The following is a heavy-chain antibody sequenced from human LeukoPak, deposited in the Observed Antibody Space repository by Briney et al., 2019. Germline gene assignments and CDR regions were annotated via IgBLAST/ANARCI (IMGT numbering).Heavy chain of an antibody. V-gene: IGHV3-23*01. CDR3: AKGLRTGVGPYMGYHYYMGV. CDR1: GFTFSSYA. D-gene: IGHD3-16*01. J-gene: IGHJ6*03. CDR2: INDNGADT. Sequence: AGGSLRLSCAASGFTFSSYAMSWVRQAPGKGLKWVSTINDNGADTYYADSVKGRFTISRDNSYNTVSLQMNSLRDEDTGVYYCAKGLRTGVGPYMGYHYYMGVWGKGATVTVSS.